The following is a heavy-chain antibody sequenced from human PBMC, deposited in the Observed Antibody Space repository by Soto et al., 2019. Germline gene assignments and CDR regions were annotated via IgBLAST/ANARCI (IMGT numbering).Heavy chain of an antibody. CDR1: GGSLNSGAYY. CDR2: IYHRGRA. D-gene: IGHD2-15*01. J-gene: IGHJ4*02. V-gene: IGHV4-61*08. CDR3: ARSWGGDGYSD. Sequence: QVQLQESGPGLVKPSETLSLTCTVSGGSLNSGAYYWSWIRQPPGKGLEWVGYIYHRGRADYNPSLKSRATISLDTSKNQFSLKLKSVNAVDTGVYYCARSWGGDGYSDWGQGTLVTVSS.